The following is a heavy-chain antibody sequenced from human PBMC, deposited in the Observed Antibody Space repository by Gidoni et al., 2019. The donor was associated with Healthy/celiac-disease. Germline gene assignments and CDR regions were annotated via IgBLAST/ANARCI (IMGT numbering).Heavy chain of an antibody. J-gene: IGHJ6*02. CDR1: GYSFTSSW. Sequence: EVQLVQSGAEVKTLGESLTISCKGSGYSFTSSWIGWVRQMPGKGLEWMGIIYLGDSDTRYSPSFQGQVTISADKSISTAYLQWSSLKASDTAMYYCARQISSSWGDYYYYYGMDVWGQGTTVTVSS. CDR3: ARQISSSWGDYYYYYGMDV. V-gene: IGHV5-51*01. CDR2: IYLGDSDT. D-gene: IGHD6-13*01.